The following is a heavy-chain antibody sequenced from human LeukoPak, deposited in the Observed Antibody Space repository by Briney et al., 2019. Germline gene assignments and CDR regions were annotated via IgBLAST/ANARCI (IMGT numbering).Heavy chain of an antibody. Sequence: SETLSLTCAVYGGSFSGYYWSWIRQPPGKGLEWIGEINHSGSTNYNPSLKSRVTISVDTSKNQFSLKLSSVTAADTAVYYCARSRSTRPYYYYNMDVWGKGTTVTVSS. D-gene: IGHD2-2*01. CDR1: GGSFSGYY. V-gene: IGHV4-34*01. CDR2: INHSGST. CDR3: ARSRSTRPYYYYNMDV. J-gene: IGHJ6*03.